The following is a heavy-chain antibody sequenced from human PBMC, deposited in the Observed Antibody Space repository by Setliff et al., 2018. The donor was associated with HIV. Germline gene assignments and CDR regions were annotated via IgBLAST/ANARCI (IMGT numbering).Heavy chain of an antibody. CDR2: IYTSGSA. V-gene: IGHV4-61*02. CDR1: GGSISSGSYF. D-gene: IGHD3-22*01. J-gene: IGHJ4*02. CDR3: VRVFYDATDYYAPPFDY. Sequence: SETLSLTCTVSGGSISSGSYFWTWIRQPAGKGLEWIGRIYTSGSAQYNSSLQSRVSMSADTSKNQFSLRLTSVTVADTAVYFCVRVFYDATDYYAPPFDYWGQGTLVTVSS.